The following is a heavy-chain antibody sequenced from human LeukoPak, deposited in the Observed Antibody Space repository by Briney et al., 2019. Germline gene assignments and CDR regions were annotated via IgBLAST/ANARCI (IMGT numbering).Heavy chain of an antibody. CDR2: IIPMSGTA. CDR3: ARLTYYDFWSGYYVYYYGMDV. CDR1: GGTFNNFA. Sequence: ASVKVSCKASGGTFNNFAISWVRQAPGQGLEWVGGIIPMSGTANYAQKLQGRVTMTTDTSTSTAYMELRSLRSDDTAVYYCARLTYYDFWSGYYVYYYGMDVWGQGTLVTVSS. J-gene: IGHJ6*02. V-gene: IGHV1-69*05. D-gene: IGHD3-3*01.